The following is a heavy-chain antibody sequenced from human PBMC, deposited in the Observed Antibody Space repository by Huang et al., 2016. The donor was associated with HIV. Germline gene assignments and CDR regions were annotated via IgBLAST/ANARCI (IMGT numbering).Heavy chain of an antibody. CDR2: ISKEGSNN. Sequence: QVQLVESGGGVVQPGRSLRLSCAASGFPFNNHSMNWVRQAPGKGRDWVAGISKEGSNNYYADSVKGRFTISRDSSKSTLFLHMTSLRTEDTAVYYCARAKDTWDAYDIWGQGTMVIVSS. J-gene: IGHJ3*02. CDR1: GFPFNNHS. D-gene: IGHD5-18*01. V-gene: IGHV3-30-3*01. CDR3: ARAKDTWDAYDI.